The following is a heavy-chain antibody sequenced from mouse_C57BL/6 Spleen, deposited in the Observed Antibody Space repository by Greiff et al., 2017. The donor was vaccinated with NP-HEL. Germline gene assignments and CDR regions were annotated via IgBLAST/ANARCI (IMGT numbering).Heavy chain of an antibody. CDR2: IDPSDSYT. CDR1: GYTFTSHW. D-gene: IGHD1-1*01. J-gene: IGHJ1*03. Sequence: VQLQQPGAEVVKPGASVKLSCKASGYTFTSHWKQWVKQRPGQGLEWIGEIDPSDSYTNYNQKFRGKATLTIDTSSSTAYMHLSSLTSEDSAVYYCARSSTVVVTGYWYFDVWGTGTTVTVSS. CDR3: ARSSTVVVTGYWYFDV. V-gene: IGHV1-50*01.